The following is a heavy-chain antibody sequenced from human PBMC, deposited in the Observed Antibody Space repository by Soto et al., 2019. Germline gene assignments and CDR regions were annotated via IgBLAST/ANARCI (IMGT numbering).Heavy chain of an antibody. J-gene: IGHJ6*02. CDR1: GYSSTSYS. D-gene: IGHD5-18*01. CDR3: ARHIQQLWYNMDV. V-gene: IGHV5-10-1*01. CDR2: IDPSDSYT. Sequence: EALMLSCTRSGYSSTSYSISRVRQMPGKGLEWMGRIDPSDSYTNYSPSFQGHVTSSADKSISTAYLQWSSLKASDTAMYYCARHIQQLWYNMDVWGQGTTVTVSS.